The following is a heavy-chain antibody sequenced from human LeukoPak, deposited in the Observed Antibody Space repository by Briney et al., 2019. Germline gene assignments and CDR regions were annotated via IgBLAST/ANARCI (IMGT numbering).Heavy chain of an antibody. CDR2: IYSGGST. J-gene: IGHJ6*02. V-gene: IGHV3-66*01. D-gene: IGHD6-6*01. Sequence: GGSLRLSCTASGFTVSSNYMSWVRQAPGKGLEWVSVIYSGGSTYYADSVKGRFTISRDNSKNTLYLQMNSLRAEDTAVYYCARGPKAAPNYYYYYGMDVWGQGTTVTVSS. CDR3: ARGPKAAPNYYYYYGMDV. CDR1: GFTVSSNY.